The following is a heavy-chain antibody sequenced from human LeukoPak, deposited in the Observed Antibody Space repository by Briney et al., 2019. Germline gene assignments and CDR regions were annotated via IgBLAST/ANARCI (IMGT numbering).Heavy chain of an antibody. V-gene: IGHV3-23*01. J-gene: IGHJ4*02. CDR1: GFTFSRHA. CDR2: ISASGGDT. Sequence: GGSLRLSCAASGFTFSRHAMSWVRQAPGKGLEWVSSISASGGDTYYAESVKGRFTISRDTSKNTVYLQMNSLRAEDTAVYYCAKAFGDYSLCDYWGQGTLVTVSS. CDR3: AKAFGDYSLCDY. D-gene: IGHD3-10*01.